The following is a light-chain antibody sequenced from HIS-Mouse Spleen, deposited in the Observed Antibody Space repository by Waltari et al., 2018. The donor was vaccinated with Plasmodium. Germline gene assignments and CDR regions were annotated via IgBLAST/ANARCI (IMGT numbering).Light chain of an antibody. Sequence: SYELTQLPSVSVSPGQTARITCSGDKLGDKYACWYQQKPGQSPVQVIYQDSKRPSGLPERFSGSNSGNTATLTISGTQAMDEADYYCQAWDSSTVVFGGGTKLTVL. V-gene: IGLV3-1*01. CDR1: KLGDKY. J-gene: IGLJ2*01. CDR3: QAWDSSTVV. CDR2: QDS.